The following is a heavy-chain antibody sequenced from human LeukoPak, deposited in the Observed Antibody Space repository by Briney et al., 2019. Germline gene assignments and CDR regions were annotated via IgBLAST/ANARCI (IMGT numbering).Heavy chain of an antibody. CDR1: GFNFGSDA. J-gene: IGHJ4*02. CDR2: IWYDGSND. Sequence: QPGRSLRLSCTASGFNFGSDAMHWVRQAPGKGLEWVAFIWYDGSNDHYADSVKGRFTISRDNSRSTLYLQMNSLRPEDTAIYYCAREGYYGSGSPPSLYFDYWGQGTLVTVSS. CDR3: AREGYYGSGSPPSLYFDY. D-gene: IGHD3-10*01. V-gene: IGHV3-33*01.